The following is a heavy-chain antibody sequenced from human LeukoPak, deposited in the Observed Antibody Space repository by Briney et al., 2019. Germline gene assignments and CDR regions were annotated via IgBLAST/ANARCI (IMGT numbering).Heavy chain of an antibody. CDR3: ARRGGRYCSSTSCYLYAFDI. CDR1: GGSISSSSYY. J-gene: IGHJ3*02. V-gene: IGHV4-39*01. CDR2: IYYSGST. Sequence: SETLSLTCTVSGGSISSSSYYWGWIRQPPGKGLEWIGSIYYSGSTYYNPSLKSRVTISVDTTKNQFSLKLSSVTAADTAVYYCARRGGRYCSSTSCYLYAFDIWGQGTMVTVSS. D-gene: IGHD2-2*01.